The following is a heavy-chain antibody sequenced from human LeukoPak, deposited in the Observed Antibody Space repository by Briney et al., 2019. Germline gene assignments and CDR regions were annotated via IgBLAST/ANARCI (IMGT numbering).Heavy chain of an antibody. J-gene: IGHJ4*02. Sequence: ASVKVSCKASGYTFTGYYMHWVRQAPGQGLEWMGWINPNSGGTNYAQKFQGRVTMTRGTSISTAYMELSRLRSDDTAVYYCARGSVRVARLLDYWGQGTLVTVSS. CDR2: INPNSGGT. D-gene: IGHD3-10*01. CDR3: ARGSVRVARLLDY. CDR1: GYTFTGYY. V-gene: IGHV1-2*02.